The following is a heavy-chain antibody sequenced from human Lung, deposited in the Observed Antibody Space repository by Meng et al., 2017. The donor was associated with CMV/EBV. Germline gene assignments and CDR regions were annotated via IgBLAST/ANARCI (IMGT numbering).Heavy chain of an antibody. V-gene: IGHV3-21*01. D-gene: IGHD6-13*01. CDR1: GFTFSSYS. J-gene: IGHJ4*02. Sequence: GESXKISCAASGFTFSSYSMNWVRQAPGKGLEWVSSISSNSSYIYYADSVKGRFTISRDNAKTSLYLQMHSLRAEDTAVYYCARGSSSSWYEGSYYFDYWGQGTLVTVSS. CDR2: ISSNSSYI. CDR3: ARGSSSSWYEGSYYFDY.